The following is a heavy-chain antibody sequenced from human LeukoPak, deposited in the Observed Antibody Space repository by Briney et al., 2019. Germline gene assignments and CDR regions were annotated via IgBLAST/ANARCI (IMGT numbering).Heavy chain of an antibody. CDR3: ATSGTIFGVVIPYFDY. V-gene: IGHV3-23*01. Sequence: GGSLRLSCAASGFTFSSYWMSWVRQAPGKGLEWVSAISGSGGSTYYADSVKGRFTISRDNSKNTLYLQMSSLRAEDTAVYYCATSGTIFGVVIPYFDYWGQGTLVTVSS. CDR2: ISGSGGST. J-gene: IGHJ4*02. D-gene: IGHD3-3*01. CDR1: GFTFSSYW.